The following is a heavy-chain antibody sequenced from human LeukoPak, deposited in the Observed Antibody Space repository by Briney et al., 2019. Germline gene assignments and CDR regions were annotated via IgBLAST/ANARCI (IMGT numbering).Heavy chain of an antibody. CDR3: ARDGPYGGMFFDAFDI. V-gene: IGHV3-30-3*01. CDR2: ISYDGSNK. J-gene: IGHJ3*02. D-gene: IGHD4-23*01. Sequence: TGGSLRLSCAASGFTFSSYAMHWVRQAPGKGLEWVAVISYDGSNKYYADSVKGRFTISRDNSKNTLYLQMNSLRAEDTAVYYCARDGPYGGMFFDAFDIWGQGTMVTVSS. CDR1: GFTFSSYA.